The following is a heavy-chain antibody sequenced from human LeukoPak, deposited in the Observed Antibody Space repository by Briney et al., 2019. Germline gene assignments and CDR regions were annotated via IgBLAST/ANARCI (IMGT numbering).Heavy chain of an antibody. V-gene: IGHV4-59*01. D-gene: IGHD3-22*01. Sequence: SETLSLTCTVSGGSISSYYWSWIRQPPGKGLEWIGYIYYSGSTNYNPSLKSRVTISVDTSKNQFSLKLSSVTAADTAVYYCARTNYYDSSGYYFSYYYYYMDVWGKGTTVTVSS. J-gene: IGHJ6*03. CDR3: ARTNYYDSSGYYFSYYYYYMDV. CDR2: IYYSGST. CDR1: GGSISSYY.